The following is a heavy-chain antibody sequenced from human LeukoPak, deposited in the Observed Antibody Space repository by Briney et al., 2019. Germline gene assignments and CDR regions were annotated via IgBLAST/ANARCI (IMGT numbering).Heavy chain of an antibody. CDR3: ARDSARGALSYYFDY. J-gene: IGHJ4*02. CDR2: INPSGGST. D-gene: IGHD3-10*01. V-gene: IGHV1-46*01. Sequence: ASVKVSCKASGYTFISSYMHWVRQAPGQGLEWMGIINPSGGSTTYAQKFQGRVTMTRDTSTSTVYMELSSLRSEDTAVYYCARDSARGALSYYFDYWGQGTLVTVSS. CDR1: GYTFISSY.